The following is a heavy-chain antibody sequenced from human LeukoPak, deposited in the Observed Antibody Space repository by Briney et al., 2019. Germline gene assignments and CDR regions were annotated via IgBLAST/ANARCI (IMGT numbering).Heavy chain of an antibody. V-gene: IGHV3-21*04. CDR1: GFTFSSHN. CDR3: AKDLTYGDYAGGDGFDI. Sequence: GGSLRLSCAASGFTFSSHNMNWVRQAPGKGLEWVSSISTSSSYIYYADSVKGRSTISRDKSKNTLYLQMNSLRAEDTAVYYCAKDLTYGDYAGGDGFDIWGQGTMVTVSS. D-gene: IGHD4-17*01. CDR2: ISTSSSYI. J-gene: IGHJ3*02.